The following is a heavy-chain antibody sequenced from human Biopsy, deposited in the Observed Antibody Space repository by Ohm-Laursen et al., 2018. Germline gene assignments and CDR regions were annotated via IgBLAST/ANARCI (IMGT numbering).Heavy chain of an antibody. D-gene: IGHD6-19*01. CDR1: GDSLSSGPDN. Sequence: SDTLSLTCTVSGDSLSSGPDNWSWIRQPPGQGLEYIGFIYSGENTNYNPSLQNRVTMSVDTSKNQFSLKLSSVIAADTAVYYCARGRRTSGWPYFDSWGQGTLVTVSS. J-gene: IGHJ4*02. CDR3: ARGRRTSGWPYFDS. CDR2: IYSGENT. V-gene: IGHV4-61*01.